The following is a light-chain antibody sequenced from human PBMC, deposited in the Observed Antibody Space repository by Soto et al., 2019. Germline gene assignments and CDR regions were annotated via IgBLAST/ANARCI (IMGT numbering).Light chain of an antibody. V-gene: IGKV1-33*01. J-gene: IGKJ2*02. CDR3: QQFDSVPCT. Sequence: ILMTQSPSSLSTSVGDRVTITCQASQDLKNYLIWYQHKAGSAPKLLIYDASTLETGVSSRFSGSGSGTHFTLTISSLQPEDIATYYCQQFDSVPCTFGQGTKLEMK. CDR2: DAS. CDR1: QDLKNY.